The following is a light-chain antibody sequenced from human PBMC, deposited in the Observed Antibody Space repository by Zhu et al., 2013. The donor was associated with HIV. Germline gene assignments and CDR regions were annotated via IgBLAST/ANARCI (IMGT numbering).Light chain of an antibody. V-gene: IGKV1-12*01. J-gene: IGKJ4*01. CDR1: QGIGTW. Sequence: DIQMTQSPSSVSASVGDRVTITCRASQGIGTWLAWYRQKPGKAPEFLIYAASSLVSGVPSRFSGSGSGTDFTLTISSLQPEDFATYYCQQSYTTRALSFGGGTKVEIK. CDR3: QQSYTTRALS. CDR2: AAS.